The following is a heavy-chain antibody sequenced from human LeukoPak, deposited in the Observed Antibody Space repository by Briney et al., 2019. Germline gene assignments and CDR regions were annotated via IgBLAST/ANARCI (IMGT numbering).Heavy chain of an antibody. CDR2: IYYSGST. CDR3: AREEYDFWSGYYDY. J-gene: IGHJ4*02. Sequence: SETLSLTCAVYGGSFSGYYWSWIRQPPGKGLEWIGSIYYSGSTYYNPSLKSRVTISVDTSKNQFSLKLSSVTAADTAVYYCAREEYDFWSGYYDYWGQGTLVTVSS. CDR1: GGSFSGYY. V-gene: IGHV4-34*01. D-gene: IGHD3-3*01.